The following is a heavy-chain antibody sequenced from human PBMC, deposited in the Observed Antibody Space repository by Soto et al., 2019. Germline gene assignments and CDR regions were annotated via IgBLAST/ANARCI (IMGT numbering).Heavy chain of an antibody. D-gene: IGHD3-10*01. CDR2: ISTYTGNT. CDR3: ARGYYYGSGRPTPGGMDV. Sequence: QVHLVQSGAEVKKPGASVKVSCKASGYTFTNYDINWVRQAPGQRLEWMGWISTYTGNTNYAQKLQGRATMTTDTSTSTAYMELRSLRSDDTAVYYCARGYYYGSGRPTPGGMDVWGQGTTVTVSS. V-gene: IGHV1-18*01. J-gene: IGHJ6*02. CDR1: GYTFTNYD.